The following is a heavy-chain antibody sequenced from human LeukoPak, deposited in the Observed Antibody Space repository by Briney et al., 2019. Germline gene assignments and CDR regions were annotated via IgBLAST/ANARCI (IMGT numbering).Heavy chain of an antibody. CDR2: ISSSGSTI. V-gene: IGHV3-48*03. Sequence: GGSLRLSCAASGFTFSSYEMNWVRQAPGKGLEWVSYISSSGSTIYYADSVKGRFTISRDNAKKSLYLQMNSLRAEDTAVYYCARGVQTVTTGDGFDYWGQGTLVTVSS. J-gene: IGHJ4*02. D-gene: IGHD4-17*01. CDR1: GFTFSSYE. CDR3: ARGVQTVTTGDGFDY.